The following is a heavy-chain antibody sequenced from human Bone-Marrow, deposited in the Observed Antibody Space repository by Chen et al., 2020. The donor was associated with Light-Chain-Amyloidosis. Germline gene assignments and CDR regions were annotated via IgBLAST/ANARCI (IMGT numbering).Heavy chain of an antibody. CDR1: GFNFSSFG. V-gene: IGHV3-23*04. J-gene: IGHJ4*02. CDR3: TRKGGYFDF. Sequence: VQLVESGGGLVQPGGSLRVSCATSGFNFSSFGMSWVRQAPGKGLEWVSTVSGSTVSAYHAGAVNGRFIISMDNSECTLYLLMNGLIAGDTAVYFCTRKGGYFDFWGQGSLVTVSS. CDR2: VSGSTVSA. D-gene: IGHD3-10*01.